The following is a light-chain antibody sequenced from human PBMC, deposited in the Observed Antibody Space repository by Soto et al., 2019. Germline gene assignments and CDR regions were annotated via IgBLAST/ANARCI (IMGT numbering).Light chain of an antibody. J-gene: IGKJ1*01. V-gene: IGKV3-15*01. CDR3: QQYNNWPRT. CDR1: QSVNNN. CDR2: DVS. Sequence: EIVLTQSPATLSVSPGERATLSCRASQSVNNNLAWYQQKPSQAPRLLIYDVSSRATDVPTRFSGSGSGTEFTLTISSLQSEDFAVYYCQQYNNWPRTFGQGTKVDI.